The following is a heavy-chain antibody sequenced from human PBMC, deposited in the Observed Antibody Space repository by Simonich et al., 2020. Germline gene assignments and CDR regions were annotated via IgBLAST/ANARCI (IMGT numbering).Heavy chain of an antibody. Sequence: EVQLVESGGGLVKPGGSLRLSCAASGFTFSSYSMNWVRQAPGKVLEWVSSISGSSSYIYDADSVKGRFTIARDNAKNSLYLQMNSLRAEDTAVYYCARDVDTAMVFDYWGQGTLVTVSS. D-gene: IGHD5-18*01. CDR1: GFTFSSYS. CDR2: ISGSSSYI. V-gene: IGHV3-21*01. CDR3: ARDVDTAMVFDY. J-gene: IGHJ4*02.